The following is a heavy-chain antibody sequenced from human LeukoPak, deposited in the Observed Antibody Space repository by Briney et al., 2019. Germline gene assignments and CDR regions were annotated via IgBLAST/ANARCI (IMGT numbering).Heavy chain of an antibody. CDR3: ARARYCSSISCREAFDI. CDR1: GFTFSSYS. CDR2: ISSSSSYI. J-gene: IGHJ3*02. V-gene: IGHV3-21*01. Sequence: GGSLRLSCAASGFTFSSYSMNWVRQAPGKGLEWVSSISSSSSYIYYADSVKGRFTISRDNAKNSLHLQMNSLRAEDTAVYYCARARYCSSISCREAFDIWGQGTMVIVSS. D-gene: IGHD2-2*01.